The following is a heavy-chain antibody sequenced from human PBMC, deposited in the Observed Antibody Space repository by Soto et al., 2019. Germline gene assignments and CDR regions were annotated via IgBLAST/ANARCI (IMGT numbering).Heavy chain of an antibody. V-gene: IGHV1-8*01. Sequence: GASAKVSCKASGYTFTSYDINWVRQATGQGLEWMGWMNPNSGNTGYAQKFQGRVTMTRNTSISTAYMELSSLRSEDTAVYYCARGTWELRFYYGMDVWGQGTTVTVSS. CDR1: GYTFTSYD. J-gene: IGHJ6*02. CDR2: MNPNSGNT. D-gene: IGHD1-26*01. CDR3: ARGTWELRFYYGMDV.